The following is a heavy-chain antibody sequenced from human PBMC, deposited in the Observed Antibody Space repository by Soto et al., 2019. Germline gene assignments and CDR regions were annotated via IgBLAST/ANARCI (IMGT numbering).Heavy chain of an antibody. D-gene: IGHD3-10*01. V-gene: IGHV3-30-3*01. Sequence: PGGSLRLSCAASGFTYSTYTMHWVRQAPGKGLEWVAVISYDGNNTFYADSVKGRFTISRDSTKKTLYLQMNSLRAEDTAVYYCAKDLYRYYYGSNDPWGQGTLVTVSS. CDR3: AKDLYRYYYGSNDP. J-gene: IGHJ5*02. CDR1: GFTYSTYT. CDR2: ISYDGNNT.